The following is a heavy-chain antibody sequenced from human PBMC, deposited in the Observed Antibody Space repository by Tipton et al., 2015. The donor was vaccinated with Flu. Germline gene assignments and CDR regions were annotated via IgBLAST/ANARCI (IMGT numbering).Heavy chain of an antibody. Sequence: TLSLTCTVSGGSISSYYWSWIRQPPGKGLEWIGYIYYSGSTNYNPSLKSRVTISVDTSKNQFSLKLSSVTAADTAVYYCARVRSPTDYMDVWGKGTTVTVSS. V-gene: IGHV4-59*01. CDR3: ARVRSPTDYMDV. J-gene: IGHJ6*03. CDR2: IYYSGST. CDR1: GGSISSYY.